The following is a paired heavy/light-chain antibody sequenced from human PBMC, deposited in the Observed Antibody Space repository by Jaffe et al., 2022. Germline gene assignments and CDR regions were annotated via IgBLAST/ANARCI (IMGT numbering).Heavy chain of an antibody. J-gene: IGHJ4*02. D-gene: IGHD6-13*01. CDR3: ARDPGYSSSWPLYYFDY. V-gene: IGHV3-11*01. CDR2: ISSSGSTI. Sequence: QVQLVESGGGLVKPGGSLRLSCAASGFTFSDYYMSWIRQAPGKGLEWVSYISSSGSTIYYADSVKGRFTISRDNAKNSLYLQMNSLRAEDTAVYYCARDPGYSSSWPLYYFDYWGQGTLVTVSS. CDR1: GFTFSDYY.
Light chain of an antibody. J-gene: IGLJ1*01. Sequence: SYVLTQPPSVSVAPGQTARITCGGNNIGSKSVHWYQQKPGQAPVLVVYDDSDRPSGIPERFSGSNSGNTATLTISRVEAGDEADYYCQVWDSSSDHQVFGTGTKVTVL. CDR1: NIGSKS. V-gene: IGLV3-21*02. CDR2: DDS. CDR3: QVWDSSSDHQV.